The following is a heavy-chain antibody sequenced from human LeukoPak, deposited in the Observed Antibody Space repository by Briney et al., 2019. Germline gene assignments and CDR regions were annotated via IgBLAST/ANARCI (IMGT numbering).Heavy chain of an antibody. D-gene: IGHD1-26*01. V-gene: IGHV3-64*01. CDR3: ARDLRGAGDY. CDR2: ITSNGDST. Sequence: GGSLRRSCAASGFTFSIYAMHWVRQAPGKGLEYVSSITSNGDSTYYANSVKGRFTISRDNSRNTLYLQMGSLRADDMAIYYCARDLRGAGDYWGQETLVTVSS. CDR1: GFTFSIYA. J-gene: IGHJ4*02.